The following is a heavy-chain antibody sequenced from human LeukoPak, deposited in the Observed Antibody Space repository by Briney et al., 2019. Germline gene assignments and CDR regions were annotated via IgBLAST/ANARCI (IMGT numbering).Heavy chain of an antibody. CDR3: ARTSLSGDGYKVGYFGS. CDR1: GLTVSTSY. J-gene: IGHJ4*02. V-gene: IGHV3-53*01. CDR2: TYSSGST. D-gene: IGHD5-24*01. Sequence: GGSLRLSCAASGLTVSTSYMSWVRQVPGKGLEWVSLTYSSGSTYYADSVKGRFTISRDHSKNTLYLQMSSLTAADTAVYYCARTSLSGDGYKVGYFGSWGQGTLVTVSS.